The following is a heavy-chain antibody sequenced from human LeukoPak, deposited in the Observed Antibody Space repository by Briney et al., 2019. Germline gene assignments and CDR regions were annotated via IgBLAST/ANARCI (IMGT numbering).Heavy chain of an antibody. J-gene: IGHJ4*02. V-gene: IGHV4-59*01. D-gene: IGHD6-6*01. Sequence: PSETLSLTCTVSGGSISSYYWSWIRQPPGKGLEWIGYIHYSGSTNYNPSLKSRVTISVDTSKNQFSLKLSSVTAADTAVYYCASSIAARPLDYWGQGTLVTVSS. CDR3: ASSIAARPLDY. CDR2: IHYSGST. CDR1: GGSISSYY.